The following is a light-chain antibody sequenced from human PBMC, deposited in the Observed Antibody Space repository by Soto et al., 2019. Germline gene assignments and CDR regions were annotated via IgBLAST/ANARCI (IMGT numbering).Light chain of an antibody. V-gene: IGLV2-11*01. CDR2: DVS. CDR3: CSYAGSYTFGV. J-gene: IGLJ1*01. Sequence: QSVLTQPRSVSGSPGQSVTISCTGTSSDVGGYDYVSWYQQHPGKAPKLMIYDVSKRPSGVPDRFSGSKSGNTASPTISGLQAEDEADYYCCSYAGSYTFGVFGTGTKVTVL. CDR1: SSDVGGYDY.